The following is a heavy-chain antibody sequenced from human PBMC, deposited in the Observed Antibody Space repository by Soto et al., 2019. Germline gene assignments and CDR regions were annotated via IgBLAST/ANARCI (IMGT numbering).Heavy chain of an antibody. CDR1: GGTFNTYA. J-gene: IGHJ4*02. CDR3: AREVQVHTPAFVY. V-gene: IGHV1-69*19. CDR2: ISPMFGAA. Sequence: QVQLVQSGAEMKKPGSSVKVSCQSSGGTFNTYAMNWVRQAPGQGPEWMGDISPMFGAANYAPKFQGRVTITADESTGTSYRQLCSLTSEDTALYFCAREVQVHTPAFVYWGQGTLVTVSS. D-gene: IGHD3-10*01.